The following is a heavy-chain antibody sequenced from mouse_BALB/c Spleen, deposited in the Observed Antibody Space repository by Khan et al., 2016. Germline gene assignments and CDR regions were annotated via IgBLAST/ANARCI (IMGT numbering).Heavy chain of an antibody. Sequence: LVKTGASVKISCKASGYSFTGYYIHWVKQSHGKGLEWIGYISCYNGATNYNQKFRGKATFTVETSSSTAYMQFNSLTSEDSAVYYCARGDYDGYYAMDYWCQGTSVTVSS. CDR1: GYSFTGYY. J-gene: IGHJ4*01. CDR3: ARGDYDGYYAMDY. V-gene: IGHV1S34*01. CDR2: ISCYNGAT. D-gene: IGHD2-4*01.